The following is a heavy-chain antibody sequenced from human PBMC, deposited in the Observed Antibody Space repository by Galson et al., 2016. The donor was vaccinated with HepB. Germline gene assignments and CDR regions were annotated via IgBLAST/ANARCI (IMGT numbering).Heavy chain of an antibody. J-gene: IGHJ4*02. CDR3: TTRDVRRGLDY. CDR1: GFIFSNAW. D-gene: IGHD1-14*01. Sequence: SLRLSCAASGFIFSNAWMNWVRQAPGKGLEWVGRINRKTEGGAIDYAPPGKGRFTISRDDSKNTLYLQMNSVRTEEKAVYYCTTRDVRRGLDYWGQGTLVTVSS. CDR2: INRKTEGGAI. V-gene: IGHV3-15*07.